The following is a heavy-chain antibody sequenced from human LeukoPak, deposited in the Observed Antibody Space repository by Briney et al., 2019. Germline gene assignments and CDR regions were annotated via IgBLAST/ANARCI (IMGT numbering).Heavy chain of an antibody. CDR1: GFTFSSYA. CDR2: ISGSGGST. D-gene: IGHD3-22*01. CDR3: AKDFSPDSSGYYYSGNFDY. V-gene: IGHV3-23*01. J-gene: IGHJ4*02. Sequence: PGGSLRLSCAASGFTFSSYAMSWVRQAPGKGLEWVSAISGSGGSTYCADSVKGRFTISRDNSKNTLYLQMNSLRAEDTAVYYCAKDFSPDSSGYYYSGNFDYWGQGTLVTVSS.